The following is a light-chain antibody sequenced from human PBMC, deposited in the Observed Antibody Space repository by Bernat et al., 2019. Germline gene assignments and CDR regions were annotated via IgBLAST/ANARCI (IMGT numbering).Light chain of an antibody. V-gene: IGKV2-30*01. CDR2: KIS. CDR1: QGLVYRDGNTY. CDR3: MQGTHWPWT. J-gene: IGKJ1*01. Sequence: DVVMTQSPLSLPVTLGQPASISCRSSQGLVYRDGNTYLTWFQQRPGQSPRRLIYKISNRDSGVPDRFSGSGSGTDFTLIISRVEAEDVGLYYCMQGTHWPWTVGQGTKVEIK.